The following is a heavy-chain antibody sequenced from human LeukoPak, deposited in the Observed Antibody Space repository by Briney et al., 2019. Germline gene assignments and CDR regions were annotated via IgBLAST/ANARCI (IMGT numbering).Heavy chain of an antibody. CDR2: ISAGGGST. CDR1: GLTFSDYS. CDR3: AKDAAGPEC. J-gene: IGHJ4*02. V-gene: IGHV3-23*01. D-gene: IGHD6-13*01. Sequence: PGGSLRLSCAASGLTFSDYSMTWVRQAPGKGLFWVSGISAGGGSTYYADSVKGRFTISRDNSRNTLYLQMSSLRAEDTAVYYCAKDAAGPECWGQGTLVTVSS.